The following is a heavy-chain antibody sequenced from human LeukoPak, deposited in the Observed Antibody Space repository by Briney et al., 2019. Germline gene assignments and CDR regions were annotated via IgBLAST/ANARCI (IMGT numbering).Heavy chain of an antibody. Sequence: GASVKVSCKASGYTFTGYYMHWVRQAPGQGLEWMGRLNPNSGGTDYAQKFQGRVTMTRDTSISTAYMELSRLRSDDTAMYYCAREAIAVAGTIDYWGQGTLVTVSS. CDR1: GYTFTGYY. CDR3: AREAIAVAGTIDY. V-gene: IGHV1-2*06. J-gene: IGHJ4*02. D-gene: IGHD6-19*01. CDR2: LNPNSGGT.